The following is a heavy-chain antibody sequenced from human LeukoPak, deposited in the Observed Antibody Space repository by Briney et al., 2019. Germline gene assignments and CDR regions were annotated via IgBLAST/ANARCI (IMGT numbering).Heavy chain of an antibody. CDR1: GGSFSGYY. Sequence: TSETLSLTCAVYGGSFSGYYWSWIRQPPGKGLEWIGEINHSGSTNYNPSLKSRVTISVDTSKNQFSLKLSSVTAADTAVYYCARIVVVPAASDAFDIWGQGTMVTVSS. J-gene: IGHJ3*02. CDR3: ARIVVVPAASDAFDI. CDR2: INHSGST. V-gene: IGHV4-34*01. D-gene: IGHD2-2*01.